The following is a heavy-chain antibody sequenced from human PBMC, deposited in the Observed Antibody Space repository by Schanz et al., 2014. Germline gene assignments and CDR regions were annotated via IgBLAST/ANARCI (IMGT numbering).Heavy chain of an antibody. V-gene: IGHV3-23*01. J-gene: IGHJ4*02. CDR2: INDSGDST. CDR1: GFTFSSYA. Sequence: EVQLLESGGGLVQPGGSLRLSCVASGFTFSSYAMTWIRQAPGKGLEWVSDINDSGDSTHYADSVKGRFTISRDNAKNSLFLQMNSLSAEDTAVYYCAKVAPAATYLDSWGLGTLGTDSS. D-gene: IGHD2-2*01. CDR3: AKVAPAATYLDS.